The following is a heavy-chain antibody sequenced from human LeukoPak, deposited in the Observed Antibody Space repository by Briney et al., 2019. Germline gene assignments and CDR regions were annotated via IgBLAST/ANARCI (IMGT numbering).Heavy chain of an antibody. J-gene: IGHJ4*02. CDR2: TSAYNGNT. V-gene: IGHV1-18*04. Sequence: ASVKVSCKASGYTFTSYGISWVRQAPGQGLEWMGWTSAYNGNTNYAQKLQGRVTMTTDTSTSTAYMELRSLRSDDTAVYYCARDSWILTGYSVDYWGQGTLVTVSS. CDR1: GYTFTSYG. CDR3: ARDSWILTGYSVDY. D-gene: IGHD3-9*01.